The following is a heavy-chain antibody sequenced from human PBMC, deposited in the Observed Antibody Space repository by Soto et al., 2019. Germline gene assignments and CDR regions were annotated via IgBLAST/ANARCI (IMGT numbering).Heavy chain of an antibody. V-gene: IGHV4-30-2*01. CDR2: IYQSGST. D-gene: IGHD1-26*01. Sequence: SETPSLTCAVPGYSISDAGSSCTWLRQPPGKGLEWIGHIYQSGSTLYNPSLESRVAISVDKSKNLFSLDLSSVTAADTAVYYCARDTRDGYYFDYWGQGILVTVS. CDR1: GYSISDAGSS. CDR3: ARDTRDGYYFDY. J-gene: IGHJ4*02.